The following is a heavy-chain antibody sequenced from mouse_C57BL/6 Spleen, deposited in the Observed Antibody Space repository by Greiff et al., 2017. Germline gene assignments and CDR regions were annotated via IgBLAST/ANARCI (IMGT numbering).Heavy chain of an antibody. V-gene: IGHV10-1*01. Sequence: EVQLVESGGGLVQPKGSLKLSCAASGFSFNTYAMNWVRQAPGKGLEWVARIRSKSNNYATYYADSVKDRFTISRDDSESMLYLQMNNLKTEDTAMYYCVRQSPTRADYAMDYWGQGTSVTVSS. CDR3: VRQSPTRADYAMDY. CDR1: GFSFNTYA. D-gene: IGHD2-10*01. J-gene: IGHJ4*01. CDR2: IRSKSNNYAT.